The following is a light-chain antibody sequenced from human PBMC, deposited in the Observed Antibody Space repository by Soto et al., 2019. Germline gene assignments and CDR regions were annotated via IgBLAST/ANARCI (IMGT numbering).Light chain of an antibody. V-gene: IGLV2-14*03. J-gene: IGLJ1*01. CDR3: SAYTRSSTTA. CDR2: DVS. CDR1: NREIGGYNY. Sequence: QSVLTQPASVSGSPGQSITISCTGTNREIGGYNYVSWYQHHPGKAPKLMIYDVSNRPSGVSGRFSGSKSGNTASLTISELQPEDEADYYRSAYTRSSTTAFGTGTKVTVL.